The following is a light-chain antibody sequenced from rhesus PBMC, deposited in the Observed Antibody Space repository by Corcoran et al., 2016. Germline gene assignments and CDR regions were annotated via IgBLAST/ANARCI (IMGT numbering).Light chain of an antibody. Sequence: LSASVGDRVTITCRASQGISSYLAWYQQKPGKASKPLIYYASNLESGVPARFSGSGSGTEFTLTISSLQPEDFATYYCQQYNSAPFTFGPGTKLDIK. V-gene: IGKV1-37*01. CDR3: QQYNSAPFT. CDR1: QGISSY. J-gene: IGKJ3*01. CDR2: YAS.